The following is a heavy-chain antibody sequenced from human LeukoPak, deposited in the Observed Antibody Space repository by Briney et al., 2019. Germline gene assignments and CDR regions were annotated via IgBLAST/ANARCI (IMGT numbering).Heavy chain of an antibody. CDR3: AKDAGYSSGWYIC. CDR1: GFTFSSYA. Sequence: GRSLRLSCAASGFTFSSYAMHWVRQAPGKGLEWVAVISYDGSNKYYADSVKGRFTISRDNSKNTLYLQMNSLRAEDTAVYYCAKDAGYSSGWYICWGQGTLVTVSS. J-gene: IGHJ4*02. D-gene: IGHD6-19*01. CDR2: ISYDGSNK. V-gene: IGHV3-30-3*01.